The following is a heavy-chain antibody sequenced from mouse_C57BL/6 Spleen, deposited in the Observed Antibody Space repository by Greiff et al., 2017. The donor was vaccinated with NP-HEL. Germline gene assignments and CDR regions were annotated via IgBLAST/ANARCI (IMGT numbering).Heavy chain of an antibody. CDR3: ARRRAGTGYFDV. CDR1: GYTFTTYP. Sequence: VKLQESGAELVKPGASVKMSCKASGYTFTTYPIEWMKQNHGKSLEWIGNFHPYNDDTKYNEKFKGKATLTVEKSSSTVYLELSRLTSDDSAVYYGARRRAGTGYFDVWGKGTTVTVSS. J-gene: IGHJ1*03. V-gene: IGHV1-47*01. CDR2: FHPYNDDT. D-gene: IGHD4-1*01.